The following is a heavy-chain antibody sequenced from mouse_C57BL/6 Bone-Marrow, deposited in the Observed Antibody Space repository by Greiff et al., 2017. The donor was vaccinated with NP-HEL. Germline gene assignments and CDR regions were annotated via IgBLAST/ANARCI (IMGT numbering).Heavy chain of an antibody. D-gene: IGHD2-4*01. Sequence: VQLVESGAELARPGASVKLSCKASGYTFTSYGISWVKQRTGQGLEWIGEIYPRSGNTYYNEKFKGKATLTADKSSSTAYMELRSLTSEDSAVYFCARRGGLRRRDYWGQGTTLTVSS. V-gene: IGHV1-81*01. CDR1: GYTFTSYG. J-gene: IGHJ2*01. CDR2: IYPRSGNT. CDR3: ARRGGLRRRDY.